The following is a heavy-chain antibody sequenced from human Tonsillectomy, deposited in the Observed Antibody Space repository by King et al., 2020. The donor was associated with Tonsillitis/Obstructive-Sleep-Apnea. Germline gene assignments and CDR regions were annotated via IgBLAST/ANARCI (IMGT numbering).Heavy chain of an antibody. J-gene: IGHJ5*01. CDR3: ARGDLLTGYYASTDFDS. D-gene: IGHD3-9*01. V-gene: IGHV4-34*01. Sequence: VQLPQWGAGLLKPSETLSLTCAVYGGSFSGFYWTWIRQPPGKGLEWIGEITHSGGNRYNPSLRSRVTISTDSSKNQFSLKLSSVTAADTALYYCARGDLLTGYYASTDFDSWGQGTLVTVSS. CDR1: GGSFSGFY. CDR2: ITHSGGN.